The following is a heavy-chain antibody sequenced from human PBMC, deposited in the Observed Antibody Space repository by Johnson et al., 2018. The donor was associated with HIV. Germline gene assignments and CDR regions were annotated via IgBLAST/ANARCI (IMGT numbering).Heavy chain of an antibody. CDR1: GFTFSSYG. CDR2: IRYDGRNK. D-gene: IGHD3-10*01. Sequence: QVQLVESGGGVVQPGGSLRLSCAASGFTFSSYGMHWVRQAPGKGLEWVAFIRYDGRNKYYADSVKGRFTISRDNSKNTLYLQMNSLRAEDTAVYYCARGPVMVRGVTDAFDIWGQGTMVTVSS. V-gene: IGHV3-30*02. J-gene: IGHJ3*02. CDR3: ARGPVMVRGVTDAFDI.